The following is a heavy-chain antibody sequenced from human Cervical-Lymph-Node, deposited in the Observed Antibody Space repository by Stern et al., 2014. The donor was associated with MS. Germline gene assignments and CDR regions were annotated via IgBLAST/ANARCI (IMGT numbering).Heavy chain of an antibody. Sequence: QVQLQESGPGLVKPSETLSLTCTVSGGSLRSYYWNLIRQAPGKGMEWLGFIYHTGSVNYNPSLSSRVAMSVDTSKNQFSLTVSSVTAADTAVYYCAREGEYCSGSRCYPFLDYWGQGTLVTVSS. CDR1: GGSLRSYY. D-gene: IGHD2-15*01. CDR2: IYHTGSV. J-gene: IGHJ4*02. V-gene: IGHV4-59*01. CDR3: AREGEYCSGSRCYPFLDY.